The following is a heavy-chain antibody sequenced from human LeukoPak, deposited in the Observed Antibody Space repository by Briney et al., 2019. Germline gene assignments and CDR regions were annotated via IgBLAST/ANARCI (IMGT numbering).Heavy chain of an antibody. Sequence: ASVKVSCKASGYTFTVYYIHWVRQAPGQGLEWMGWINPNSGGTNYAQKFQGRVTMTGDTSISTAYMDLSSLRSDDTAVYYCARGGGTERLLVPFEYWGQGTLVTVSS. J-gene: IGHJ4*02. V-gene: IGHV1-2*02. D-gene: IGHD3-22*01. CDR3: ARGGGTERLLVPFEY. CDR2: INPNSGGT. CDR1: GYTFTVYY.